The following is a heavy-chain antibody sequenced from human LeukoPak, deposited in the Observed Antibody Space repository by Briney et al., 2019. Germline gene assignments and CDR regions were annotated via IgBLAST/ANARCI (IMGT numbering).Heavy chain of an antibody. V-gene: IGHV6-1*01. CDR2: TYYRSKWYN. D-gene: IGHD1-26*01. Sequence: SQTLSLTCAISGDSVSSNSVTWHWIRQSPSRGLEWLGRTYYRSKWYNDYAVSVRSRMTINPDTSKSQFSLQLNSVTPEDTAIYYCARVGTTTGWFDPWGQGILVTVSS. J-gene: IGHJ5*02. CDR1: GDSVSSNSVT. CDR3: ARVGTTTGWFDP.